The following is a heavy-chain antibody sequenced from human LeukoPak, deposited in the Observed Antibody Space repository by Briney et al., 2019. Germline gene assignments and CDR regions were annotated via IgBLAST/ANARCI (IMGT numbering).Heavy chain of an antibody. CDR2: IIPMRNLA. D-gene: IGHD2-15*01. CDR1: GADFNTHI. V-gene: IGHV1-69*02. Sequence: SVKVSCKASGADFNTHIINWVRQAPGQGLEWMGRIIPMRNLANYAHKFQGRVIITADKSRRTAYMELSSLTSDDTAVYYYARGKYCSGGECYSVRTSYDGFDPWGQGTVVSVSS. CDR3: ARGKYCSGGECYSVRTSYDGFDP. J-gene: IGHJ5*02.